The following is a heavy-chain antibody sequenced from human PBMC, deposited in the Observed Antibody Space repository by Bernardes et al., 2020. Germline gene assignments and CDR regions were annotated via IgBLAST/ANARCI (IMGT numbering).Heavy chain of an antibody. CDR2: ISSSSSYI. J-gene: IGHJ4*02. CDR3: ARDTYSSGCHDY. V-gene: IGHV3-21*01. D-gene: IGHD6-19*01. CDR1: GFTFSSYS. Sequence: GSLRLSCAASGFTFSSYSMNWVRQAPGKGLEWVSSISSSSSYIYYADSVKGRFTISRDNAKNSLYLQMNSLRAEDTAVYYCARDTYSSGCHDYWGQGTLVTVSS.